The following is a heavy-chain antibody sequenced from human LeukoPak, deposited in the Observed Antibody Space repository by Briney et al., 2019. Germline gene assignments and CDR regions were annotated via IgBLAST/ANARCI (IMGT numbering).Heavy chain of an antibody. J-gene: IGHJ4*02. CDR2: ISGSGAVT. Sequence: PGGSLRLSCNASGFIFSSFVMSWFRQAPGKGLEWVSSISGSGAVTYYADSVKGRFTISRDNSMNTLNLQMNSLSVDDTAVYYCAKDFIGYSTSLYWGQGTLVSVSS. V-gene: IGHV3-23*01. CDR1: GFIFSSFV. CDR3: AKDFIGYSTSLY. D-gene: IGHD6-6*01.